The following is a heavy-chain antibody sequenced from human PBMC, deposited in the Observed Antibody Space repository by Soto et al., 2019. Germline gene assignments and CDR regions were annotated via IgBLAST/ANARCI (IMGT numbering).Heavy chain of an antibody. Sequence: SETLSLTCAVSGGSIGSGGYSWSWIRQPPGKGLEWIGYIYHSGSTYYNPSLKSRVTISVDRSKNQFSLKLSSVTAADTAVYYCARAYEAFDIWGQGTMVTVSS. CDR2: IYHSGST. CDR3: ARAYEAFDI. D-gene: IGHD5-12*01. V-gene: IGHV4-30-2*01. CDR1: GGSIGSGGYS. J-gene: IGHJ3*02.